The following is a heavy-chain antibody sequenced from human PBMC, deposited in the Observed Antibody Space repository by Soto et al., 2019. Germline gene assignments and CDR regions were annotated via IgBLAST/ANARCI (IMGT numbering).Heavy chain of an antibody. CDR1: GFTFSSYG. CDR3: AKDSCGMTTLIYCGMDV. D-gene: IGHD4-4*01. V-gene: IGHV3-30*18. Sequence: GGSLILSCAASGFTFSSYGMHWVRQAPGKGLEWVAVMSFDGSNKYYADSVKGRFTISRDNSRGTLYLQMNSLRPEDTAVYFCAKDSCGMTTLIYCGMDVWGQGNTVTV. J-gene: IGHJ6*02. CDR2: MSFDGSNK.